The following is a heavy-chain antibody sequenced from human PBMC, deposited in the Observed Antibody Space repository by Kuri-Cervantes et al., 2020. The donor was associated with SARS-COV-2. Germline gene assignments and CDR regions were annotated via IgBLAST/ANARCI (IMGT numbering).Heavy chain of an antibody. Sequence: GESLKISCKGSGYSFTTYWITWVRQMPGKGLEWMGRIDPSDSYATYSPSFQGQVTISADKSISTAYLQWSSLKASDTAMYYCARKPGITGTTGVDYWGQGTLVTVSS. CDR1: GYSFTTYW. J-gene: IGHJ4*02. D-gene: IGHD1-20*01. V-gene: IGHV5-10-1*04. CDR3: ARKPGITGTTGVDY. CDR2: IDPSDSYA.